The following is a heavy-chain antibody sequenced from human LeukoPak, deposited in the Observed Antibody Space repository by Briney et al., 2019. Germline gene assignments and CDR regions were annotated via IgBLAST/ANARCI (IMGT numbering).Heavy chain of an antibody. CDR1: GFTFSSYG. V-gene: IGHV3-30*02. CDR2: IRYDGSNK. J-gene: IGHJ4*02. Sequence: GGSLRLSCAASGFTFSSYGMHWVRQAPGKGLEWVAFIRYDGSNKYYADSVKGRFTISRDNSKNTLYLQMNSLRAEDTAVYYCAKDESTVVTLPDYWGQGTLVTASS. D-gene: IGHD4-23*01. CDR3: AKDESTVVTLPDY.